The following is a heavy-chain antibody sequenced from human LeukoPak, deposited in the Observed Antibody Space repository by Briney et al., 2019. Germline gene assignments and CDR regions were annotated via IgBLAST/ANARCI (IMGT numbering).Heavy chain of an antibody. CDR2: IYYSGRT. CDR1: GDSVSRSDSY. Sequence: SETLSLTCSVSGDSVSRSDSYWDWIRQPPGKGLEWIGTIYYSGRTYHSPSLKSRVTMSVDPSNNQFSLNLRSVTAADTAVYYCARRRYYDGSGYLEWGQGTLLSVSS. J-gene: IGHJ1*01. CDR3: ARRRYYDGSGYLE. D-gene: IGHD3-22*01. V-gene: IGHV4-39*01.